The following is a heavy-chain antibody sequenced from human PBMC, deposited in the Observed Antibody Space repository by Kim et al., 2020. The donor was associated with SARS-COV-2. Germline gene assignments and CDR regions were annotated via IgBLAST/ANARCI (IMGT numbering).Heavy chain of an antibody. J-gene: IGHJ3*02. CDR1: GGSISNYY. CDR3: ARTYREGLTGPSWSNALD. Sequence: SETLSLTCTVSGGSISNYYWNWIRQAPRKGLEWIGYVYDTGSTDYNPSLKSRVTISVDPSKNQFSLKLISVTAADTAIYYCARTYREGLTGPSWSNALD. V-gene: IGHV4-59*13. CDR2: VYDTGST. D-gene: IGHD3-9*01.